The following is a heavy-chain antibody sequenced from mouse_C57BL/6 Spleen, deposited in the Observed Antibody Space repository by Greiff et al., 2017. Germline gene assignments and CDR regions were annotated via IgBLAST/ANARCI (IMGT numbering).Heavy chain of an antibody. CDR2: LWSGGRT. CDR3: ARSFGFGD. CDR1: GFSLTSSG. V-gene: IGHV2-2*01. Sequence: VQLQQSGPGPVQPSQRLSITRPVSGFSLTSSGVHWVRQSPGKGLARPGVLWSGGRTDYNAAFISRLSLSEDNCKSQVFFKRNRLQAGDTAIYYCARSFGFGDWGQGTTLTVSS. J-gene: IGHJ2*01.